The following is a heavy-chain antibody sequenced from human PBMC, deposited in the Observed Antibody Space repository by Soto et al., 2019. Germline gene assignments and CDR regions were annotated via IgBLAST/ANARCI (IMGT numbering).Heavy chain of an antibody. CDR1: GYTFTGHY. CDR3: GRGRSGQIVVFY. Sequence: AAVKVSCKASGYTFTGHYIHWVRQAPEQGPEWMGEIGPESGATRYAQKFQGRVTMTRDMSITTVYMELNNLSPDDTAVYYCGRGRSGQIVVFYWGQGTPVTVSS. J-gene: IGHJ4*02. CDR2: IGPESGAT. V-gene: IGHV1-2*02. D-gene: IGHD1-26*01.